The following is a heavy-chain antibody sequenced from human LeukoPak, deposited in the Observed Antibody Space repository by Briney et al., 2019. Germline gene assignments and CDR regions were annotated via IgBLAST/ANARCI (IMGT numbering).Heavy chain of an antibody. D-gene: IGHD3-10*01. V-gene: IGHV1-2*06. CDR1: GYTFTAYF. CDR3: VIIYSGGRPY. J-gene: IGHJ4*02. CDR2: INPRNGGP. Sequence: ASVKVSCKASGYTFTAYFLNWVRQAPGQGFEWMGRINPRNGGPDYSQEFQGRVTMTRDTSSNTAYLDLSRLRSDDTAVYYCVIIYSGGRPYWGQGTLVTVSS.